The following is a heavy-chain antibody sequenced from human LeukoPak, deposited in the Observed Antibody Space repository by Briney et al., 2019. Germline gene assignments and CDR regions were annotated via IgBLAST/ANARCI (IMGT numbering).Heavy chain of an antibody. D-gene: IGHD5-18*01. CDR2: INTNTGNP. Sequence: ASVKVSCKASGHNYSTYSMNWVRQAPGQGLEWMGWINTNTGNPSYAQGFFTGRYVFSLDTSASTAYLQINGLKADDTAVYYCGRDPKLGIRGYTYGYIDHWGQGTLLTVAS. V-gene: IGHV7-4-1*02. CDR1: GHNYSTYS. CDR3: GRDPKLGIRGYTYGYIDH. J-gene: IGHJ4*02.